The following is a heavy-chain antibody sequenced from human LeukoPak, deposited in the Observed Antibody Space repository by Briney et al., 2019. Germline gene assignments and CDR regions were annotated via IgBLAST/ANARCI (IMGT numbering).Heavy chain of an antibody. V-gene: IGHV3-23*01. Sequence: GGSLRLSCAASGFTFTNAWMSWVRQAPGKGLEWVSAISGSGGSTYYADSVKGRFTISRDNSKNTLYLQMNSLRAEDTAVYYCAKVKGLVIVVVPAANDGMDVWGQGTTVTVSS. CDR1: GFTFTNAW. CDR2: ISGSGGST. CDR3: AKVKGLVIVVVPAANDGMDV. D-gene: IGHD2-2*03. J-gene: IGHJ6*02.